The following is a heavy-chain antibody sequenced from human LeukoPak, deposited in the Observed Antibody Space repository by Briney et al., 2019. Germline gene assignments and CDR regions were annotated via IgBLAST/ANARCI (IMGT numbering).Heavy chain of an antibody. CDR2: INTNSGGR. CDR1: GYTFIDYY. Sequence: GASVKVSCKASGYTFIDYYMHWVRQAPGQGLEWMGWINTNSGGRNYAQKFQGRVTMTRDTSISTAYMELSRLRSDDTAVYYCARDLVHSSSSWLGGWFDPWGQGTLVTVSS. CDR3: ARDLVHSSSSWLGGWFDP. J-gene: IGHJ5*02. V-gene: IGHV1-2*02. D-gene: IGHD2-2*01.